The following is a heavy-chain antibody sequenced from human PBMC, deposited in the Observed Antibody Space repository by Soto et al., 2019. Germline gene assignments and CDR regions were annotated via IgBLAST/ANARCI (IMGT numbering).Heavy chain of an antibody. Sequence: QVQLQESGPGLVKPSQTLSLTCTVSGGSISSGDYYWSWIRQPPGKGLEWIGYIYYSGSTYYNPSRKSRVXXXVXTSKNQFSLKLSSVTAADTAVYYCARERPDGSRLDPWGQGTLVTVSS. V-gene: IGHV4-30-4*01. CDR3: ARERPDGSRLDP. CDR2: IYYSGST. CDR1: GGSISSGDYY. D-gene: IGHD6-13*01. J-gene: IGHJ5*02.